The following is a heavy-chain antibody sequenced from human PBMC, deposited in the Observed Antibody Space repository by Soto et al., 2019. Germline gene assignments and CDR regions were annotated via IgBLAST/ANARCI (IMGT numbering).Heavy chain of an antibody. D-gene: IGHD3-22*01. CDR1: GFTFSSYG. CDR3: ARDLRGSTYYDTSGYYSGLSN. V-gene: IGHV3-33*01. Sequence: QVQLVESGGGVVQPGRSLRLSCAASGFTFSSYGMHWVRQAPGKGLEWVAVTWPDGRHKYYANSVMDRFTISRDSSKNTVYLQMNSLRAEDTAVYYCARDLRGSTYYDTSGYYSGLSNWGQGTLVTVSS. J-gene: IGHJ4*02. CDR2: TWPDGRHK.